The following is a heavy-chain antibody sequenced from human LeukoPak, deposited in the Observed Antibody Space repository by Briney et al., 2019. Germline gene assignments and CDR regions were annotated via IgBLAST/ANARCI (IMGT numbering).Heavy chain of an antibody. CDR3: ATLPGSFDY. V-gene: IGHV3-33*01. Sequence: GGSLRLSRAASGFTFSSYGMHWVRQAPGKGLEGEAVIWYDGSNKYYADSVKGRFTISRDNSKNTLYLQMNSLRAEDTAVYYCATLPGSFDYWGQGTLVTVSS. CDR1: GFTFSSYG. D-gene: IGHD3-10*01. J-gene: IGHJ4*02. CDR2: IWYDGSNK.